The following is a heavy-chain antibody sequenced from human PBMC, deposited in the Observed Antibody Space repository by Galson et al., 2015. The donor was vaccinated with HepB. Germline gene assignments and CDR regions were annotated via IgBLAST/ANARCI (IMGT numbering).Heavy chain of an antibody. V-gene: IGHV4-39*01. CDR1: GVSISSRSYY. CDR3: ARAAGDTLTYAMDV. Sequence: SETLSLTCSVSGVSISSRSYYWVWIRQPPGKGLEYIGSIYYTGNTYYNPSLKSRVTTSLDTSKSQFSLKLTSVTATDTAVYYCARAAGDTLTYAMDVWGQGTTVTVSS. D-gene: IGHD6-13*01. CDR2: IYYTGNT. J-gene: IGHJ6*02.